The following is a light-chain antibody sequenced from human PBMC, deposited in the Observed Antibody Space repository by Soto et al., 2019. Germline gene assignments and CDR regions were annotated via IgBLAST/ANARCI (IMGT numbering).Light chain of an antibody. J-gene: IGLJ1*01. CDR2: TNN. CDR3: SSYSISTAYL. V-gene: IGLV1-44*01. Sequence: QSVLTQPPSASGTPGQRVTISCSGGSSNIGINTVNWYQQFPGTAPKVLIHTNNQRPSGVPGRFSGSKSGNTASLTISGLQAEDEADYFCSSYSISTAYLFGTGTKVTVL. CDR1: SSNIGINT.